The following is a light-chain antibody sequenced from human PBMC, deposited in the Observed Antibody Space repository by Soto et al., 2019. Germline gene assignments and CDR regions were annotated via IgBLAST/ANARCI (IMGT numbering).Light chain of an antibody. CDR3: HQYGTSPQT. CDR2: DAS. V-gene: IGKV3-20*01. Sequence: EIVLTQSPGSLSLSPGESPTLSCSASQSVRNTHVAWYQKRPVQATRLLIYDASKRDIGVPDRFSGGGSGTDFTLTISGLEPEDFAVYFCHQYGTSPQTFGQGTKVEIK. CDR1: QSVRNTH. J-gene: IGKJ1*01.